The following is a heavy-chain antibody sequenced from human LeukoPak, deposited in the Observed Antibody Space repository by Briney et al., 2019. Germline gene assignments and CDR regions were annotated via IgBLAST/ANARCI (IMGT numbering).Heavy chain of an antibody. CDR1: GYSFTSYW. D-gene: IGHD5-18*01. CDR3: ARLARGYSYGLHMDV. J-gene: IGHJ6*03. CDR2: IYLGDSDT. V-gene: IGHV5-51*01. Sequence: GESLKISCKGSGYSFTSYWIGWVRQMPGKGLEWMGIIYLGDSDTRYSPSFQGQVTISADKSISTAYLQWSSLKASDTAMYYCARLARGYSYGLHMDVWGKGTTVTVSS.